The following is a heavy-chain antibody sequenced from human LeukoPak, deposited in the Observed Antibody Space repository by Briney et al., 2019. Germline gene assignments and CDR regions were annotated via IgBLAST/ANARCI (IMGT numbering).Heavy chain of an antibody. D-gene: IGHD6-19*01. Sequence: PSETLSLTCTVSGGSISSGSYYWSWIRQPAGKGLEWIGRIYTSGSTNYNPSLKSRVTISVDTSKNQFSLKLSSVTAADTAVYYCARSTNTIQTPQYSSGWYGAFDIWGQGTMVTVSS. CDR3: ARSTNTIQTPQYSSGWYGAFDI. CDR1: GGSISSGSYY. CDR2: IYTSGST. J-gene: IGHJ3*02. V-gene: IGHV4-61*02.